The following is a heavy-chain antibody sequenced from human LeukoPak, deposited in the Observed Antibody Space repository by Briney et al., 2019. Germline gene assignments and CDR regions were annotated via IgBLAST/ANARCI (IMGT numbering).Heavy chain of an antibody. CDR2: MNPNNGDT. CDR3: ARDSYDFWSGYSSDLGY. Sequence: ASVKVSCKASGYDFSRYDINWVRLAPGQGLEWMGWMNPNNGDTDYAQNFQGRVTMTRDTSMSTAYMELSSLRSEDTAVYYCARDSYDFWSGYSSDLGYWGQGTLVTVSS. J-gene: IGHJ4*02. D-gene: IGHD3-3*01. CDR1: GYDFSRYD. V-gene: IGHV1-8*01.